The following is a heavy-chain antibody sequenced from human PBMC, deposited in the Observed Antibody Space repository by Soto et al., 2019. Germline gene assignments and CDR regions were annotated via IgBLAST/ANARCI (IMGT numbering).Heavy chain of an antibody. CDR3: ARHGHWAPLDD. J-gene: IGHJ4*02. CDR1: GGSFSGYY. D-gene: IGHD3-16*01. CDR2: INHSGST. Sequence: SETLSLTCAVYGGSFSGYYWSWIRQPPRKGLEWIGEINHSGSTNYNPSLRSRVTISVDTSKNQFSLRLSSVTAADTAVYYCARHGHWAPLDDWGQGTLVTVSS. V-gene: IGHV4-34*01.